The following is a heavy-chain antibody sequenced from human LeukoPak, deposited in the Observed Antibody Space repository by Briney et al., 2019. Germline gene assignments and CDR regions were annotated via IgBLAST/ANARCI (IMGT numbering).Heavy chain of an antibody. CDR2: INPNSGGT. J-gene: IGHJ4*02. CDR3: ARVAAAGNLFGDH. CDR1: GYTFTSYD. D-gene: IGHD6-13*01. Sequence: ASVKVSCKASGYTFTSYDINWVRQATGQGLEWMGWINPNSGGTNYAQKFQGRVTMTRDTSSSTAYMEVRRLRSDDTAVYYCARVAAAGNLFGDHWGQGTLVTVSS. V-gene: IGHV1-2*02.